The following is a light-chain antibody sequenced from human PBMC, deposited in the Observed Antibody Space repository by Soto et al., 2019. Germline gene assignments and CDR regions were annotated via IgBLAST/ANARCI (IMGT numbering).Light chain of an antibody. V-gene: IGLV2-14*01. CDR3: NSYTTISPPSYV. Sequence: QSALTQPASVSGSPGQSITISCTGTRRDVVGFDSVSWLQQHPGKAPKLMIYDDTNRPSGVSNRFSGSKSGNTASLTISGLQAEDEADYYCNSYTTISPPSYVFGSGTKVTVL. CDR2: DDT. CDR1: RRDVVGFDS. J-gene: IGLJ1*01.